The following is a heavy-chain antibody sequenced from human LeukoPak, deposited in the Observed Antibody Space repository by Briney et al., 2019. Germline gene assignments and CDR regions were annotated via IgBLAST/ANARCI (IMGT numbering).Heavy chain of an antibody. J-gene: IGHJ4*02. CDR2: IYHSGST. D-gene: IGHD3-22*01. CDR1: GGSINGYS. Sequence: SETLSLTCTVSGGSINGYSWTWIRQPPGKGLEWIGSIYHSGSTYYNPSLKSRVTISVDTSKNQFSLKLSSVTAADTAVYYCARDYYDSSGPYYFDYWGQGTLVTVSS. CDR3: ARDYYDSSGPYYFDY. V-gene: IGHV4-38-2*02.